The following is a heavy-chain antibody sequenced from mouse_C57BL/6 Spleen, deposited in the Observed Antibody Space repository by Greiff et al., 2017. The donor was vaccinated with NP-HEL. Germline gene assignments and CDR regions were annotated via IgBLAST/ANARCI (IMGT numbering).Heavy chain of an antibody. CDR3: ARKGYSNYGDY. V-gene: IGHV1-53*01. CDR1: GYTFTSYW. J-gene: IGHJ2*01. Sequence: QVQLQQPGTELVKPGASVKLSCKASGYTFTSYWMHWVKQRPGQGLEWIGNINPSNGGTNYNQKFKGKATLTVDTSSSTAYMQLSSLTSEDSAVYYCARKGYSNYGDYWGQGTTLTVSS. D-gene: IGHD2-5*01. CDR2: INPSNGGT.